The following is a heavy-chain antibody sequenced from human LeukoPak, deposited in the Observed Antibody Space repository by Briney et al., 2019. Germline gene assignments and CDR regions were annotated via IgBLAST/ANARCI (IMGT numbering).Heavy chain of an antibody. CDR2: INPSGGST. V-gene: IGHV1-46*01. D-gene: IGHD1-26*01. CDR1: GYTFTSYY. J-gene: IGHJ6*02. Sequence: ASVKVSCKASGYTFTSYYMHWVRQAPGQGLEWMGLINPSGGSTSYAQKFQGRVTMTRDTSTSTVYMELSSLRSEDTAVYYCARGLIRWENGDYYYGMDVWGQGTTVTVSS. CDR3: ARGLIRWENGDYYYGMDV.